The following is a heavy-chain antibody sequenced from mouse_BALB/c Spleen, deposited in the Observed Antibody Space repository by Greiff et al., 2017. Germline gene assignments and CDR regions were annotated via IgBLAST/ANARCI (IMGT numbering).Heavy chain of an antibody. CDR3: ARENYRYDDY. Sequence: EVQLVESGGGLVQPGGSLKLSCAASGFTFSSYGMSWVRQTPDKRLELVATINSNGGSTYYPDSVKGRFTISRDNAKNTLYLQMSSLKSEDTAMYYCARENYRYDDYWGQGTSVTVSS. D-gene: IGHD2-14*01. V-gene: IGHV5-6-3*01. CDR2: INSNGGST. J-gene: IGHJ4*01. CDR1: GFTFSSYG.